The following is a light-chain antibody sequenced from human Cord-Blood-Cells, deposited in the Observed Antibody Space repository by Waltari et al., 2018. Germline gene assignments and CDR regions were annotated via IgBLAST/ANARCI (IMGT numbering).Light chain of an antibody. J-gene: IGLJ1*01. CDR3: SSDTSSSTYV. Sequence: QSALTQPASVSGSPGQSITISCTGTSSDVGGYNYVSWYQQHPGKAPKLMIYDVSNRPSGVANRFSGSKSGNSASLTISGLQAEDAADYYCSSDTSSSTYVFGTGTKVTVL. CDR1: SSDVGGYNY. CDR2: DVS. V-gene: IGLV2-14*01.